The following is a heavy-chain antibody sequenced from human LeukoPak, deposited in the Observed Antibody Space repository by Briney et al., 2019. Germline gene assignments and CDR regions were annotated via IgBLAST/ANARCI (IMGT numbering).Heavy chain of an antibody. Sequence: GGSLRLSCAPSGFIFSNYAMSWVRQAPGKGLEWVSAITRGADATYYRDSVRGRFTISRDNSKNTLFLEMNSLRAEDTALYYCARHEEVSGSGGYCKDWGQGTLVTVSS. CDR3: ARHEEVSGSGGYCKD. CDR1: GFIFSNYA. CDR2: ITRGADAT. D-gene: IGHD3-10*01. J-gene: IGHJ4*02. V-gene: IGHV3-23*01.